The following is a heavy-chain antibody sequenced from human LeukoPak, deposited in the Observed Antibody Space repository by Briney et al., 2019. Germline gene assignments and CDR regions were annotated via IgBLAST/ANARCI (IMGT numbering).Heavy chain of an antibody. CDR2: ISSSSSYI. CDR3: ARDQATVITN. Sequence: GGSLRLSCAASGFTFSRYWMSWVRQAPGKGLEWVSSISSSSSYIYYADSVKGRFTISRDNAKNSLYLQMNSLRAEDTAVYYCARDQATVITNWGQGTLVTVSS. D-gene: IGHD4-17*01. V-gene: IGHV3-21*01. J-gene: IGHJ4*02. CDR1: GFTFSRYW.